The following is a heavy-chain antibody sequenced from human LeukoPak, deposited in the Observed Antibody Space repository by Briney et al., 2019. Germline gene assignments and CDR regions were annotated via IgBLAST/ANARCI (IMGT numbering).Heavy chain of an antibody. CDR1: GFTFSDYW. CDR3: ARDSTRDS. Sequence: PGGSLRLSCAASGFTFSDYWMHWVRQAPGKGLVWVSRITTGGSSTSHADSVKGRFTIASETAKKTPYLQMTSPTAADAAVYYCARDSTRDSWGQGTLVTVSS. D-gene: IGHD3-3*02. J-gene: IGHJ4*02. V-gene: IGHV3-74*01. CDR2: ITTGGSST.